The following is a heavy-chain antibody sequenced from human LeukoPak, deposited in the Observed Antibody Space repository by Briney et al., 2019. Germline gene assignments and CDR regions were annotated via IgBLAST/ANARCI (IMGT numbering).Heavy chain of an antibody. Sequence: ASVKVSCKPSGYTFSNYGLIWVRQAPGQGLEWMGWINPYNGKKEYAQNYQRRVTMTTDTATNTAYMELKSLRSDDTAVYYCARDREGYEWAIDYWGQGTLVTVSS. CDR3: ARDREGYEWAIDY. J-gene: IGHJ4*02. CDR1: GYTFSNYG. CDR2: INPYNGKK. D-gene: IGHD5-12*01. V-gene: IGHV1-18*04.